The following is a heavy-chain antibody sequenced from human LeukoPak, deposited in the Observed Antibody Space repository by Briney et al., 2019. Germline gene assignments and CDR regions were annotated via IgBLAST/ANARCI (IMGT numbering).Heavy chain of an antibody. J-gene: IGHJ4*02. CDR1: GFTFSSYE. CDR3: AKDLAYYYDSSGYYYSYYFDY. D-gene: IGHD3-22*01. V-gene: IGHV3-23*01. CDR2: ISGSGGST. Sequence: PGGSLRLSCAASGFTFSSYEMNWVRQAPGKGLEWVSGISGSGGSTYYADSVKGRFTTSRDISKNTLYLQMNSLRGEDTAVYYCAKDLAYYYDSSGYYYSYYFDYWGQGTLVTVSS.